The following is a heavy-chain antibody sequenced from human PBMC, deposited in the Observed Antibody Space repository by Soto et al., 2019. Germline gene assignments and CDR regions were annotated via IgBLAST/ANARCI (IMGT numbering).Heavy chain of an antibody. CDR2: INTGSGAA. J-gene: IGHJ3*02. CDR3: ARGGEAGVAGSAAFDM. CDR1: GYTVTTHY. D-gene: IGHD6-19*01. Sequence: QVQLVQSGAKVKKPGASVKISCTASGYTVTTHYMHWVRQAPGRGLEWMGAINTGSGAAKYTQTIQARVTMTRDTSTNTVYMEMSVLRSDDTAVFYCARGGEAGVAGSAAFDMWGQGTMVTVSS. V-gene: IGHV1-46*01.